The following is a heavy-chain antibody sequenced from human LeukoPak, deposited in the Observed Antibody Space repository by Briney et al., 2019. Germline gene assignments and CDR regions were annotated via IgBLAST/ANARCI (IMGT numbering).Heavy chain of an antibody. CDR2: MWYDGSNK. V-gene: IGHV3-33*01. Sequence: PGGSLRLSCAASGFTFRNHGMYWVRQAPGKGLEWVAVMWYDGSNKYYGDSVKGRFTISRDNSKNTLYLQMDSLRVEDTAVYYCARVNRGVITSYYYYYGMDVWGQGTTVTVSS. J-gene: IGHJ6*02. CDR3: ARVNRGVITSYYYYYGMDV. CDR1: GFTFRNHG. D-gene: IGHD3-10*01.